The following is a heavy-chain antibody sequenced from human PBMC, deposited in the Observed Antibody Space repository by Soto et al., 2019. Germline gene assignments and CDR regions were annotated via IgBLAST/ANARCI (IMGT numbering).Heavy chain of an antibody. CDR1: GFTFSSYA. V-gene: IGHV3-30-3*01. J-gene: IGHJ6*02. CDR3: VSGRSIAAAGNFYGMDV. Sequence: QVQLVESGGGVVQPGRSLRLSCAASGFTFSSYAMHWVRQAPGKGLEWVAVISYDGSNKYYADSVKGRFTISRDNSKNTLYLQMNSLRAEHTAVYYCVSGRSIAAAGNFYGMDVWGQGTTVTVSS. CDR2: ISYDGSNK. D-gene: IGHD6-13*01.